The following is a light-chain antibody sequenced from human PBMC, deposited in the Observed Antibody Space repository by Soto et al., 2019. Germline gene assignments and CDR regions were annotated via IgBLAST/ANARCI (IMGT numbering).Light chain of an antibody. CDR3: GTWDSSLSVPYV. J-gene: IGLJ1*01. Sequence: QSVLTQPPSVSAAPGQTVTISCSGSSSNIGNNFVSWYQHLPGTAPKLLIYDNNKRPSGIPDRFSGSKSGTSATLAITGLQAGDEADYYCGTWDSSLSVPYVFGTGTKLTVL. V-gene: IGLV1-51*01. CDR1: SSNIGNNF. CDR2: DNN.